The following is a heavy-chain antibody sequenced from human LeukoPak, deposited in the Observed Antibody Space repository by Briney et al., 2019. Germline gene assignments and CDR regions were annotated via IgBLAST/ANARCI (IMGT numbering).Heavy chain of an antibody. Sequence: GRCLRLFWAASGSTFSIYAMHWVRQAPGKGLGWVAVISYDVSNKYYADSVTGRFTISRDNSKNTLYLQMNSLRAEDTAVYYCARGGITMIVVVISDYYYGMDVWGQGTTVTVSS. CDR3: ARGGITMIVVVISDYYYGMDV. CDR2: ISYDVSNK. D-gene: IGHD3-22*01. V-gene: IGHV3-30-3*01. CDR1: GSTFSIYA. J-gene: IGHJ6*02.